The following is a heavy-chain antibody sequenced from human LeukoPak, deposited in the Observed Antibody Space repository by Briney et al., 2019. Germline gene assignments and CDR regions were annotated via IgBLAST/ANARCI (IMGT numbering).Heavy chain of an antibody. D-gene: IGHD3-9*01. J-gene: IGHJ4*02. CDR1: GFTFSSYS. CDR2: ISSSSSYI. Sequence: GGSLRLSFAPSGFTFSSYSMNWVGQAPGKGLEWVSSISSSSSYIYYADSVKGRFTISRDNAKNSLYLQMNSLRAEDTAVYYCARGLSYYDILTGYYKPYDYWGQGALVTVSS. V-gene: IGHV3-21*01. CDR3: ARGLSYYDILTGYYKPYDY.